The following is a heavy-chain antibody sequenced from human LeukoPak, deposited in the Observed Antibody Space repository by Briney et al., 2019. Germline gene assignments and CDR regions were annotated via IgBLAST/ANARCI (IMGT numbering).Heavy chain of an antibody. Sequence: PGGSLRLSCAASGFTFSSYSMNWVRPAPGKGLEWVSYFSSSSSTIYYADSVKGRFTIFRDNAKNSLYLQMDSLRDEDTAVYYCASYRWDVDTAMPGGFDPWGLGTLVTVSS. D-gene: IGHD5-18*01. J-gene: IGHJ5*02. CDR3: ASYRWDVDTAMPGGFDP. CDR1: GFTFSSYS. V-gene: IGHV3-48*02. CDR2: FSSSSSTI.